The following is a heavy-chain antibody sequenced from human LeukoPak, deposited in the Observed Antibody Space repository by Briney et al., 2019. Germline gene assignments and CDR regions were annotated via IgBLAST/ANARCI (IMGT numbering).Heavy chain of an antibody. CDR2: INHSGST. CDR1: GGSFSGYY. D-gene: IGHD3-3*01. V-gene: IGHV4-34*01. J-gene: IGHJ4*02. CDR3: ARSGAIFGVVVIRSYFDY. Sequence: SETLSLTCAVYGGSFSGYYWSWIRQPPGKGLEWIGEINHSGSTNYNPSLKSRVTLSVNTTKNQFALKLSSVTAADTGIYYCARSGAIFGVVVIRSYFDYWGQGILVTVSS.